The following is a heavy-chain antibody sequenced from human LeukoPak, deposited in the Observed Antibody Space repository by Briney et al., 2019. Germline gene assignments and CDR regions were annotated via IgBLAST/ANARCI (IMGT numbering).Heavy chain of an antibody. J-gene: IGHJ5*02. Sequence: PGGSLRLSCAASGFTFSDYWMSWVRQAPGKGLEWVAHIKQDGSEKYYVDSVRGRFTISRDNAKNSVYLQMNSLRGEDTAVYYCARDQDTFWFDPWGQGTLVTVSS. CDR1: GFTFSDYW. CDR3: ARDQDTFWFDP. V-gene: IGHV3-7*04. CDR2: IKQDGSEK.